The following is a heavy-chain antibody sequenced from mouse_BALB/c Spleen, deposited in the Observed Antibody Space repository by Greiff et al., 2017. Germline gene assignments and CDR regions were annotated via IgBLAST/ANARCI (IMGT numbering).Heavy chain of an antibody. D-gene: IGHD2-3*01. Sequence: QVQLKESGAELVRPGALVKLSCKASGFNIKDYYMHWVKQRPGQGLEWIGYINPSTGYTEYNQKFKDKATLTADKSSSTAYMQLSSLTSEDSAVYYCARGGYFFAYWGQGTLVTVSA. CDR3: ARGGYFFAY. CDR2: INPSTGYT. CDR1: GFNIKDYY. V-gene: IGHV1-4*01. J-gene: IGHJ3*01.